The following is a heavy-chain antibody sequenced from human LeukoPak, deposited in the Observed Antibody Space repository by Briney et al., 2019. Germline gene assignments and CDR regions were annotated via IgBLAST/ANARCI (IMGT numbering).Heavy chain of an antibody. D-gene: IGHD6-13*01. CDR2: FSSSSRTI. CDR1: GFTFSSYS. Sequence: GGSVRLSCAASGFTFSSYSLNWVRQAPGKGLGGVSYFSSSSRTIYYADSVKGRFTISRDNAKNSLYLKMNTLRAEDTAVYYCARRIASASSGSDYWGQGTLVTVSS. V-gene: IGHV3-48*04. J-gene: IGHJ4*02. CDR3: ARRIASASSGSDY.